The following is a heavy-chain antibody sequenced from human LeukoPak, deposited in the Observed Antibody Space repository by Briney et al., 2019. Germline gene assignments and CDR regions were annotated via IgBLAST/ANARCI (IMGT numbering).Heavy chain of an antibody. J-gene: IGHJ4*02. CDR3: ARGRIGSDRTRFDY. Sequence: SETLSLTCTVSGGSISSSSYYWGWIRQPPGKGLEWIGSIYYSGSTYYNPSLRSRVTISVDTSKNQFSLKLSSVTAADTAVYYCARGRIGSDRTRFDYWGQGTLVTVSS. D-gene: IGHD6-25*01. CDR1: GGSISSSSYY. V-gene: IGHV4-39*07. CDR2: IYYSGST.